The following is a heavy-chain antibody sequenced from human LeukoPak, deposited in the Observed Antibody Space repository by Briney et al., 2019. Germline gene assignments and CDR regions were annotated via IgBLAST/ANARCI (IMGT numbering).Heavy chain of an antibody. CDR1: GFTFSKYA. V-gene: IGHV3-23*01. CDR2: ISGSGGST. CDR3: AKALEYCGPDRSQYYFDY. D-gene: IGHD2-21*02. Sequence: GGSLRLSCAGPGFTFSKYAMSRVRPAPGKGLQWGSAISGSGGSTYYADSVRGRFTISRDNSKTTLFLQMNSLRSEDTALYYCAKALEYCGPDRSQYYFDYWGQGSLVTASS. J-gene: IGHJ4*02.